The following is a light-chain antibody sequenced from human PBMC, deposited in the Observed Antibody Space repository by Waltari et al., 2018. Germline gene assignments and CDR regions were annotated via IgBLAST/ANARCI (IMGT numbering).Light chain of an antibody. Sequence: QSALTQPRSVSGSPGQSVTLSCTGTSSDVGGYNYVSWYQQHPGKAPKLMIYDVSKRPSGVPDRFSGSKSGNTASLTISGLQAEDEADYYCCSYAGSFRGVFGGGTKLTVL. CDR3: CSYAGSFRGV. J-gene: IGLJ3*02. V-gene: IGLV2-11*01. CDR2: DVS. CDR1: SSDVGGYNY.